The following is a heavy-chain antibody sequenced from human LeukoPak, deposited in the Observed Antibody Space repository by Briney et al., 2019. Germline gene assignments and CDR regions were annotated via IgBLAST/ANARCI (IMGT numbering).Heavy chain of an antibody. J-gene: IGHJ6*02. CDR3: ARREGAHALTLRNYYYYYGMDV. V-gene: IGHV4-39*01. CDR2: IYYSGST. D-gene: IGHD1-26*01. CDR1: GGSISSSSYY. Sequence: PSETLSLTCTVSGGSISSSSYYWGWIRQPPGKGLEWIGSIYYSGSTYYNPSLKSRVTISVDTSKNQFSLKLSPVTAADTAVYYCARREGAHALTLRNYYYYYGMDVWGQGTTVTVSS.